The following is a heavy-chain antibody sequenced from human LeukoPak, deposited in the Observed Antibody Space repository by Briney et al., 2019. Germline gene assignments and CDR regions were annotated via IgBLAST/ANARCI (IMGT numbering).Heavy chain of an antibody. CDR3: ARCALNGDPYDAFDM. Sequence: ASVKVSRKASGYTFTGYFMHWVRQAPGQGLEWMGWINPNSGGTNYAQKFQGRVTMTRDTSISTAYMELSRLRSDDTAVYYCARCALNGDPYDAFDMWGQGTMVTVSS. V-gene: IGHV1-2*02. J-gene: IGHJ3*02. CDR1: GYTFTGYF. CDR2: INPNSGGT. D-gene: IGHD2-8*01.